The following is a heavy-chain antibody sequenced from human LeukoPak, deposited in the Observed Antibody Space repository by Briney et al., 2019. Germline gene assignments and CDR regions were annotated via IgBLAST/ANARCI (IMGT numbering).Heavy chain of an antibody. Sequence: ASVKVSCKASGYAFTSYGISWVRQAPGQGLEWMGWISAYNGNTNYAQKLQGRVIMTTDTSTSTAYMELRSLRSDDTAVYYCARNWQWLVENWFDPWGQGTLVTVSS. J-gene: IGHJ5*02. CDR2: ISAYNGNT. CDR3: ARNWQWLVENWFDP. D-gene: IGHD6-19*01. CDR1: GYAFTSYG. V-gene: IGHV1-18*01.